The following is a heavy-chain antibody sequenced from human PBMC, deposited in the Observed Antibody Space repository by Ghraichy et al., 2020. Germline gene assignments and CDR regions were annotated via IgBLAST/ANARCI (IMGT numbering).Heavy chain of an antibody. J-gene: IGHJ4*02. V-gene: IGHV4-34*01. Sequence: SQTLSLTCAVYGGSFSGYYWSWIRQPPGKGLEWIGEINHSGSTNYNPSLKSRVTISVDTSKNQFSLKLSSVTAADTAVYYCARGRRITMVRGVKMDDYWGQGTLVTVSS. CDR1: GGSFSGYY. CDR3: ARGRRITMVRGVKMDDY. D-gene: IGHD3-10*01. CDR2: INHSGST.